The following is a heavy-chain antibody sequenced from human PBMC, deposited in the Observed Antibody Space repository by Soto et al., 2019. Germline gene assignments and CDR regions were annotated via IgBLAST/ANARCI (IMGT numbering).Heavy chain of an antibody. D-gene: IGHD3-10*01. Sequence: GGSLRLSCAASGFTFSSYAISWVRQAPGKGLEWVSAISGSGGSTYYADSVKGRFTISRDNSKNTLYLQMNSLRAEDTAVYYCVKDYYGSGSYFYYYYYMDVWGKGTTVTVSS. CDR3: VKDYYGSGSYFYYYYYMDV. CDR1: GFTFSSYA. V-gene: IGHV3-23*01. J-gene: IGHJ6*03. CDR2: ISGSGGST.